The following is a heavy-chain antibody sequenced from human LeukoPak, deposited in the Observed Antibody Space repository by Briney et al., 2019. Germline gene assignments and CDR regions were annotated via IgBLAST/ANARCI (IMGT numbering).Heavy chain of an antibody. V-gene: IGHV1-2*06. Sequence: ASVKVPCKASGYTFTGYYMHWVRQAPGQGLEWMGRINPNSGSTNYAQKFQGRVTMTRDTSISTAYMELSRLRSDDTAVYYCARFTVTRSKDYWGQGTLVTVSS. J-gene: IGHJ4*02. D-gene: IGHD4-17*01. CDR3: ARFTVTRSKDY. CDR2: INPNSGST. CDR1: GYTFTGYY.